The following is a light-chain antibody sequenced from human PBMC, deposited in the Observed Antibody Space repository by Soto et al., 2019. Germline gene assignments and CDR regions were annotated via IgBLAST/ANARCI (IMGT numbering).Light chain of an antibody. Sequence: EIVLTQSPATLSLSPGERATLSCRASQSVSSYLAWYQQKPGQAPRLLIYDASHRATGITARFRGSGSGTVFTLTISSLEPEDFAGYYCHRRSTWRPITFGQGTRLEIK. CDR1: QSVSSY. CDR2: DAS. J-gene: IGKJ5*01. V-gene: IGKV3-11*01. CDR3: HRRSTWRPIT.